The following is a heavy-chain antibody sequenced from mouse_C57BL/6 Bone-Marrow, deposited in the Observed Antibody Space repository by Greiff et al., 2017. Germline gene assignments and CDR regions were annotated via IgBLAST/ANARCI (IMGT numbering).Heavy chain of an antibody. CDR1: GYTFTTYP. J-gene: IGHJ3*01. Sequence: QVQLKESGAELVKPGASVKMSCKASGYTFTTYPIEWMKQNHGKSLEWIGNFHPYNDDTKYNEKFKGKATLTVEKSSSTVYLELSRLTSDDSAVYYCARGKRLRRGAWFAYWGQGTLVTVSA. D-gene: IGHD2-4*01. CDR2: FHPYNDDT. V-gene: IGHV1-47*01. CDR3: ARGKRLRRGAWFAY.